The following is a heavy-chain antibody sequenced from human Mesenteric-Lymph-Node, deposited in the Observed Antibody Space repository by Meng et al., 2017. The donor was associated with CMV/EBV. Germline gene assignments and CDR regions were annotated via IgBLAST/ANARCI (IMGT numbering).Heavy chain of an antibody. CDR2: INPNSGDS. D-gene: IGHD6-19*01. CDR3: ARDIPGSRYSSGWPLDY. V-gene: IGHV1-2*02. J-gene: IGHJ4*02. CDR1: GYTFSGYY. Sequence: ASVKVSCKASGYTFSGYYMHWVRQAPGQGLEWMGWINPNSGDSNYAQRFQGRVTMTRDTSITTAYMELSSLRSDDTAVYYCARDIPGSRYSSGWPLDYWGQGTLVTVSS.